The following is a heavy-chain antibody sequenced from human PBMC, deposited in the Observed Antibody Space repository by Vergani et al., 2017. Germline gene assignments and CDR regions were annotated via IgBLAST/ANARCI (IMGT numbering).Heavy chain of an antibody. D-gene: IGHD2-15*01. CDR1: GDSVISTDYH. CDR3: ASKRGACRAAYCHSYDF. J-gene: IGHJ4*02. Sequence: QVQLQESGPGLVKPSETLSLTCTVSGDSVISTDYHWGWIRQPPGKGLEWIGSIDYSGSTSYTPSLESRISLSFATLKNQFSLRLTSVTAADTAVYYCASKRGACRAAYCHSYDFWGPGTLVGVSS. V-gene: IGHV4-39*01. CDR2: IDYSGST.